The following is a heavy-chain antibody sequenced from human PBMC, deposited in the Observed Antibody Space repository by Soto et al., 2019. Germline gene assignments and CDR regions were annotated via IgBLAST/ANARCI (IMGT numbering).Heavy chain of an antibody. D-gene: IGHD6-19*01. J-gene: IGHJ6*02. CDR2: IYPDDSDT. V-gene: IGHV5-51*01. CDR1: GHSFSNYW. Sequence: GESLKISCKGSGHSFSNYWIAWVRQMPGKGLEWMGIIYPDDSDTRYRPSFQGQVTISADRSISTAYLQWSSLKASDTAMYYCATHSSGWNIYYYGMDVWGQGTTVTVSS. CDR3: ATHSSGWNIYYYGMDV.